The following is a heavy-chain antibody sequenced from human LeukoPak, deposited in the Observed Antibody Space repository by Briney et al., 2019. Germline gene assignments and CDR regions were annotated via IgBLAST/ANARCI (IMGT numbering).Heavy chain of an antibody. J-gene: IGHJ3*02. CDR2: IYSGGST. CDR1: GFTVSSNY. V-gene: IGHV3-66*02. CDR3: AREYCSSTSCSSDAFDI. D-gene: IGHD2-2*01. Sequence: GGSLRFSCAASGFTVSSNYMSWVRQAPGKGLEWVSIIYSGGSTYYADSVKGRFTISRDNSKNTLYLQMNSLRAEDTAVYYCAREYCSSTSCSSDAFDIWGQGTMVTVSS.